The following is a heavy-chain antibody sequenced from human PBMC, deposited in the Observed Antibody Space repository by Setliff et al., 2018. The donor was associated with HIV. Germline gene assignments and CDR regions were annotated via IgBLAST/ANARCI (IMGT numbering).Heavy chain of an antibody. J-gene: IGHJ4*02. CDR1: GFNFKTYG. CDR2: IRYDGSNK. Sequence: HPGGSLRLSCAASGFNFKTYGMHWVRQAPGKGLEWVAFIRYDGSNKYYADSVKGRFTISRDNAKNSLYLQMNSLRVEDTAVYYCVREWVAGESYWGQGALVTVSS. CDR3: VREWVAGESY. V-gene: IGHV3-30*02. D-gene: IGHD6-19*01.